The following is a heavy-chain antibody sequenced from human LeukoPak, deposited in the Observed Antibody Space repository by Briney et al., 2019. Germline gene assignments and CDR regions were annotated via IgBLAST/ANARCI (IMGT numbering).Heavy chain of an antibody. V-gene: IGHV3-23*01. J-gene: IGHJ4*02. D-gene: IGHD3-22*01. Sequence: GGSLRLSCAASGFTFSSYAMSWVRQAPGKGLEWVSAISGSGGSTYYADSVKGRFTISRDNSKNTLYLQMNSLRAEDTAVYYRARAGGYYDSSGYRDYWGQGTLVTVSS. CDR2: ISGSGGST. CDR1: GFTFSSYA. CDR3: ARAGGYYDSSGYRDY.